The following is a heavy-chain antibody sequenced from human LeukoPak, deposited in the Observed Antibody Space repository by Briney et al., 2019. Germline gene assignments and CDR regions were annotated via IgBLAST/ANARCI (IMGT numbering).Heavy chain of an antibody. CDR3: VGSSSFFDY. J-gene: IGHJ4*02. CDR1: GGSISSSSYC. CDR2: IYYSGST. D-gene: IGHD6-6*01. Sequence: SETLSLTYTVSGGSISSSSYCWGWIRQPPGKGLEWIGSIYYSGSTYYNPSLKSRVTISVDTSKNQFSLKLSSVTAADTAVYYCVGSSSFFDYWGQGTLVTVSS. V-gene: IGHV4-39*01.